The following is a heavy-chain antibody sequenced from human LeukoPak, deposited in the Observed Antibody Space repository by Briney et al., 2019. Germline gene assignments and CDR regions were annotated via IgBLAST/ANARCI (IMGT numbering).Heavy chain of an antibody. V-gene: IGHV6-1*01. Sequence: PSQTLSLTCAISGDSVSSDSAAWNWIRQSPSRGLEWLGRTYYRSKWYNDYAAFVKSRITINPDTSKNQFSLHLNSVTPEDTAVYYCARVAFGHYVNWFDPWGQGTLVTVSS. CDR1: GDSVSSDSAA. CDR3: ARVAFGHYVNWFDP. D-gene: IGHD3-16*01. J-gene: IGHJ5*02. CDR2: TYYRSKWYN.